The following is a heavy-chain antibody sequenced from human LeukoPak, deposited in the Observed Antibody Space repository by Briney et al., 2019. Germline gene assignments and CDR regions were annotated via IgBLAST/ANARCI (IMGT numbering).Heavy chain of an antibody. J-gene: IGHJ4*02. D-gene: IGHD6-19*01. CDR1: GGSISTITYY. CDR3: ARHRLFRAVAGPLRSYFDY. CDR2: INHSGST. Sequence: SETLSLTCTVSGGSISTITYYWGWIRQPPGKGLEWIGEINHSGSTNYNPSLKSRVTISVDTSKNQFSLKLSSVTAADTAVYYCARHRLFRAVAGPLRSYFDYWGQGTLVTVSS. V-gene: IGHV4-39*01.